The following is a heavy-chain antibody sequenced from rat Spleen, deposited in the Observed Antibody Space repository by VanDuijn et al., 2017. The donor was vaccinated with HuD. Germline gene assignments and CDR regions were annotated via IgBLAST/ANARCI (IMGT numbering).Heavy chain of an antibody. CDR3: XRXXXNSXXXY. J-gene: IGHJ2*01. V-gene: IGHV5-29*01. Sequence: EVQLVESGGGLVQPGRSLKLSCAASGFTFSDYYMAWVRQAPTKGLEWVATISSDGGRNFYRDSVKGRFTISRDNAKSSLYLIMDSLRSGGRATYXXXRXXXNSXXXYWGQGXXVTVSS. CDR1: GFTFSDYY. CDR2: ISSDGGRN.